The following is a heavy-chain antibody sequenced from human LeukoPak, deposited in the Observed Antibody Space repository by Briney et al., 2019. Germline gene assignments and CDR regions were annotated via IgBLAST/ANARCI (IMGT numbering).Heavy chain of an antibody. CDR1: GFTVSDHY. V-gene: IGHV3-72*01. Sequence: GGSLRLSCAASGFTVSDHYMDWVRQAPGKGLEWVGRSRNKGNSYITEYAASVEGRFIISRDDSQNSLYLQMNSLKTEDTAVYFCVSFYYSRTSGYSNYWGQGTLVTVSS. D-gene: IGHD3-22*01. CDR2: SRNKGNSYIT. J-gene: IGHJ4*02. CDR3: VSFYYSRTSGYSNY.